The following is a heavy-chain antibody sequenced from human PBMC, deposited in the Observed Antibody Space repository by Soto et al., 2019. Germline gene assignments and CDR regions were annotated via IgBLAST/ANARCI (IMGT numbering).Heavy chain of an antibody. D-gene: IGHD3-10*01. CDR2: ISSSASST. CDR1: GFTFSSNA. J-gene: IGHJ4*02. V-gene: IGHV3-23*01. Sequence: EVQLLESGGGLVQPGGSLRLSCVASGFTFSSNAMSWVRQAPGKGLEWVSSISSSASSTTYADSVKGRFTISRDNSKNTLYLHIDSLRVDDSAVYYCAKRSSYTSGPHDYWGQGTLVTVSS. CDR3: AKRSSYTSGPHDY.